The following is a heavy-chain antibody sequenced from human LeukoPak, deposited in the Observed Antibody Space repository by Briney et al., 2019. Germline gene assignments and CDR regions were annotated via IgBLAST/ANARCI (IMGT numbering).Heavy chain of an antibody. V-gene: IGHV3-30-3*01. CDR1: GFTFSSYA. D-gene: IGHD1-26*01. CDR3: ARSYSGIYSFFDY. Sequence: GRSLRLSCAASGFTFSSYAMHWVRQAPGKGLEWVAVISYDGSNKYYADSVKGRFTTSRDNSKNTLYLQMNSLRAEDTAVYYCARSYSGIYSFFDYWGQGTLVTVSS. CDR2: ISYDGSNK. J-gene: IGHJ4*02.